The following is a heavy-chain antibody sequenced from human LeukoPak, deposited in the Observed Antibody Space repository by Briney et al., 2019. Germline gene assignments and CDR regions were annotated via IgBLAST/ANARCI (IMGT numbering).Heavy chain of an antibody. D-gene: IGHD2-21*02. CDR1: GGSISSGDKY. V-gene: IGHV4-30-4*01. J-gene: IGHJ4*02. CDR2: IYYSGST. Sequence: PSQTLSLTCNVSGGSISSGDKYWSWIRQPPGKGLEWIGYIYYSGSTYYNPSLKSRLTISVDTSENQFSLHLTPVTAADTAVHFCARVTRWAGLDFWGQGTLVTVSS. CDR3: ARVTRWAGLDF.